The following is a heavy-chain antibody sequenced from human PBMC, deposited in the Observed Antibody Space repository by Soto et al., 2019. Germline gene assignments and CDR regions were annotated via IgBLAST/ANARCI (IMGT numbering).Heavy chain of an antibody. CDR3: AGAPYYYFGMDA. J-gene: IGHJ6*02. V-gene: IGHV3-74*01. Sequence: EVQLVESGGNLVQPGGSLRLSCAASGFTFSNYWMHWVRQAPGKGLLWVSRINTDGSSTTYADSVKGRFTISRDNAKNTLYLEVNSLRAEDTAVYYCAGAPYYYFGMDAWGQGTTVTVSS. CDR2: INTDGSST. CDR1: GFTFSNYW.